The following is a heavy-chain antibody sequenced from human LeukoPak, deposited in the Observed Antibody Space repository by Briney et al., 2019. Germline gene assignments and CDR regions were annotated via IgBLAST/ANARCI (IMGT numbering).Heavy chain of an antibody. CDR2: ISASGGQK. D-gene: IGHD2-21*01. CDR3: AKIGVIGLWYFDY. J-gene: IGHJ4*02. CDR1: GCTFSNNG. V-gene: IGHV3-23*01. Sequence: PGGSLRLPCAASGCTFSNNGLTWFSQTPGKGLEWVSSISASGGQKFYADSVRGRFSISRDNSMSTLYLQMNSLRPEDTAIYYCAKIGVIGLWYFDYWGQGSLVTVSS.